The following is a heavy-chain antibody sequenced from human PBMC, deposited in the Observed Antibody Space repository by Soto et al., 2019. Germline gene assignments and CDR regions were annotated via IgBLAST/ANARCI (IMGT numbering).Heavy chain of an antibody. D-gene: IGHD6-19*01. V-gene: IGHV4-34*01. J-gene: IGHJ3*02. Sequence: SETLSLTCAVYGGSFSGYYWSWIRQPPGKGLEWIGEINHSGSTNYNPSLKSRVTISVDTSKNQFSLKLSSVTAADTAVYYCARSLWGGWSFISGGRNAFDIWGQGTMVTVSS. CDR3: ARSLWGGWSFISGGRNAFDI. CDR1: GGSFSGYY. CDR2: INHSGST.